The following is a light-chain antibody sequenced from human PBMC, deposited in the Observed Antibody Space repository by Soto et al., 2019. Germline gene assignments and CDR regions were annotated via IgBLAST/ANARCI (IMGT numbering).Light chain of an antibody. J-gene: IGKJ3*01. V-gene: IGKV3-20*01. CDR2: DAS. Sequence: EIVLTQSPGTLSLSPGERATLSCRASQSVSSSYLAWYQQKPGHAPRLLIYDASNRATGIPARFSGSGSGTDFTLTISRLAPEDSAVYYCQQCGGSPLFSFGPGTKVDI. CDR1: QSVSSSY. CDR3: QQCGGSPLFS.